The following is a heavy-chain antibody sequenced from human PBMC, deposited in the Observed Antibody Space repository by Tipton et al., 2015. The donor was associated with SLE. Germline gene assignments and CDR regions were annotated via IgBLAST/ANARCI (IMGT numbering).Heavy chain of an antibody. CDR3: ARGSIFEGAFDI. V-gene: IGHV4-39*07. J-gene: IGHJ3*02. Sequence: TLSLTCTVSGGSISSSSYYWGWIRQPPGKGLEWIGSIYYSGSTYYNPSLKSRVTISVDTSKNQFSLKLSSVTAADTAVYYCARGSIFEGAFDIWGQGTMVTVSS. D-gene: IGHD3-3*01. CDR1: GGSISSSSYY. CDR2: IYYSGST.